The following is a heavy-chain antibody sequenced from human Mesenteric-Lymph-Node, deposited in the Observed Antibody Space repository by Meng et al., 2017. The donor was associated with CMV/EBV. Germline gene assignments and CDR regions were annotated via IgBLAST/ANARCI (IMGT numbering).Heavy chain of an antibody. V-gene: IGHV3-30-3*01. CDR3: ARDRLYSNYVEDRYYYYYGMDV. D-gene: IGHD4-11*01. Sequence: GGSLRLSCAASGFTFSSYAMHWVRQAPGKGLEWVAVISYDGSNKYYADSVKGRFTISRDNSKNTLYLQMNSLRAEDTAVYYCARDRLYSNYVEDRYYYYYGMDVWGQGTTVTVSS. CDR1: GFTFSSYA. CDR2: ISYDGSNK. J-gene: IGHJ6*02.